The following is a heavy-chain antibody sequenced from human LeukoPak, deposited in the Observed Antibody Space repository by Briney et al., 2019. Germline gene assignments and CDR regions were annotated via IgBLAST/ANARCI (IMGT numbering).Heavy chain of an antibody. CDR2: IRSKANSYAT. V-gene: IGHV3-73*01. CDR3: ARGRIYDYVWGSYRSYAFDI. D-gene: IGHD3-16*02. Sequence: GGSLRLSCAASGFTFSGSAMHWVRQASGKGLEWVGRIRSKANSYATAYAASVKGKFTISRDDSKNTAYLQMNSLKTEDTAVYYCARGRIYDYVWGSYRSYAFDIWGQGTMVTVSS. J-gene: IGHJ3*02. CDR1: GFTFSGSA.